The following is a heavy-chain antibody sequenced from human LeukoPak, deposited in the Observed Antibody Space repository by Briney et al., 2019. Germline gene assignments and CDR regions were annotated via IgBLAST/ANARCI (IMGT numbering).Heavy chain of an antibody. CDR2: INHSGST. D-gene: IGHD3-22*01. J-gene: IGHJ4*02. CDR1: GGSFSGYY. V-gene: IGHV4-34*01. Sequence: SETLSLTCAVYGGSFSGYYWSWIRQPPGKGLEWIGEINHSGSTNYNPSLKSRVTISVDTSKNQFSLKLSSVTAADTAVYYCASTTMIAHATNYWGQGTLVTVSS. CDR3: ASTTMIAHATNY.